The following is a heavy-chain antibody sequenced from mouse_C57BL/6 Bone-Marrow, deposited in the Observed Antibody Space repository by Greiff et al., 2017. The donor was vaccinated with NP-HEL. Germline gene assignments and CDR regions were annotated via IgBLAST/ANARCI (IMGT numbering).Heavy chain of an antibody. J-gene: IGHJ1*03. CDR2: IHPNSGST. D-gene: IGHD1-1*01. CDR3: ARNPYDYGSSYWYFDV. CDR1: GYTFTSYW. V-gene: IGHV1-64*01. Sequence: QVQLQQPGAELVKPGASVKLSCKASGYTFTSYWMHWVKQRPGQGLEWIGMIHPNSGSTNYNEKFKSKATLTVDKSSSTAYMQLSSLTSEDSAVYYCARNPYDYGSSYWYFDVWGTGTTVTVSS.